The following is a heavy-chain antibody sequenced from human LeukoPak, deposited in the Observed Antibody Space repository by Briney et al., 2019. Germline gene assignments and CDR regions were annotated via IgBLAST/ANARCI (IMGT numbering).Heavy chain of an antibody. CDR3: AHSHHTYSGSYYGFH. CDR1: GFSLSTSGVG. CDR2: IYWNDDK. Sequence: SGPTLVKPTQTLTLTCTFSGFSLSTSGVGVGWIRQPPGKALEWLALIYWNDDKRYSPSLKSRLTITEDTSKNQVVLTMTNMDPVDTATYYCAHSHHTYSGSYYGFHWGQGTLVTVSS. V-gene: IGHV2-5*01. D-gene: IGHD1-26*01. J-gene: IGHJ4*02.